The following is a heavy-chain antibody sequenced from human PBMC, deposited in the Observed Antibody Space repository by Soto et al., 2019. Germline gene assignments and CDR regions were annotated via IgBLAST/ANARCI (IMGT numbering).Heavy chain of an antibody. Sequence: SETLSLTCAFYGWSFSGYYWILIRQPPGKGLEWIGEINHSGSTNYNPSLKSRVTISVDTSKNQFSLKLSSVTAADTAVYYCARILWFGEFTKELGTYYFDYWGQGTLVTVSS. CDR3: ARILWFGEFTKELGTYYFDY. V-gene: IGHV4-34*01. CDR1: GWSFSGYY. D-gene: IGHD3-10*01. CDR2: INHSGST. J-gene: IGHJ4*02.